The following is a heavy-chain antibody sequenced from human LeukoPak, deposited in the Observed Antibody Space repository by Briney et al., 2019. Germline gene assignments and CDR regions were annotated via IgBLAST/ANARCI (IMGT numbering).Heavy chain of an antibody. J-gene: IGHJ3*02. CDR3: ARVSPSDAFDI. CDR2: IYYSGST. Sequence: SETLSLTCTVSGGSISSYYWSWIRQPPGKGLEWIGYIYYSGSTNYNPSLKSRVTISLHTSKNQFSLKLSSVTAADTAVYYCARVSPSDAFDIWGQGTMVTVSS. D-gene: IGHD5/OR15-5a*01. V-gene: IGHV4-59*12. CDR1: GGSISSYY.